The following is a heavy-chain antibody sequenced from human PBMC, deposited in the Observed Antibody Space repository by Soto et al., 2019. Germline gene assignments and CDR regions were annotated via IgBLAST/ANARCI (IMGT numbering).Heavy chain of an antibody. CDR3: ARERAAVGRYYNGMDV. D-gene: IGHD6-13*01. CDR2: IYYSGNT. CDR1: GGSISSYY. J-gene: IGHJ6*02. Sequence: ASETLSLTCTVSGGSISSYYWSWIRQPPGKGLEWIGYIYYSGNTNYNPSLKSRVSISVDTSKNQFSLKLSSVTAADTAVYYCARERAAVGRYYNGMDVWGQGTTVTVSS. V-gene: IGHV4-59*01.